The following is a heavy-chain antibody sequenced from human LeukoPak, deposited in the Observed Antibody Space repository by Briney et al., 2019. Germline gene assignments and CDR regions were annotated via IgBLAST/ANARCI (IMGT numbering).Heavy chain of an antibody. V-gene: IGHV3-23*01. J-gene: IGHJ4*02. CDR2: INGSGGRT. Sequence: GGSLILSCAASGFTFISDAISWVRQAPVKGLEWVSIINGSGGRTYDADAVKGRFTISRDNSKTPLYLQMHSLRAEDTAVYYCARSIITRYWGQGTLVTVYS. CDR3: ARSIITRY. D-gene: IGHD3-22*01. CDR1: GFTFISDA.